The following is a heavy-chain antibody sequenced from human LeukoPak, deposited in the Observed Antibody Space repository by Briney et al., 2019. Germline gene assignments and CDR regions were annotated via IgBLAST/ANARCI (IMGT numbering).Heavy chain of an antibody. Sequence: GRSLRLSCAASGFTVSSKDMSWVRQAPGRGLEWVSVIYSAGSTYYADSVKGRFTISRHNSKNTLYLQMNSLRPEDTAVYYCARDLPLDCWGQGTLVTVSS. V-gene: IGHV3-53*04. CDR3: ARDLPLDC. J-gene: IGHJ4*02. CDR1: GFTVSSKD. CDR2: IYSAGST.